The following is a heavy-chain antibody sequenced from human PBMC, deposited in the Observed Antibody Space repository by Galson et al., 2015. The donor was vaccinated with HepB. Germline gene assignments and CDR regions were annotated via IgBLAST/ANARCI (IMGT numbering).Heavy chain of an antibody. CDR2: ISGSGGST. J-gene: IGHJ6*02. Sequence: SLRLSCAASGFTFSSYAMSWVRQAPGKGLEWVSAISGSGGSTYYADSVKGRFTISRDNSKNTLYLQMNSLRAEDTAVYYCAKGLSTAGNYYYYGMDVWGQGTTVTVSS. D-gene: IGHD5/OR15-5a*01. CDR1: GFTFSSYA. V-gene: IGHV3-23*01. CDR3: AKGLSTAGNYYYYGMDV.